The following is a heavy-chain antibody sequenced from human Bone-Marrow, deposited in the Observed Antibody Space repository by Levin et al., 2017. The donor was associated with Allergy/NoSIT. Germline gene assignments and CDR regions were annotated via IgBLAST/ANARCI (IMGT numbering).Heavy chain of an antibody. V-gene: IGHV3-33*01. Sequence: PGGSLRLSCAASGFTFSSYGMHWVRQAPGKGLEWVAVIWYDGSNKYYADSVKGRFTISRDNSKNTLYLQMNSLRAEDTAVYYCARDSNGSYLPANIDYWGQGTLVTVSS. CDR3: ARDSNGSYLPANIDY. D-gene: IGHD1-26*01. J-gene: IGHJ4*02. CDR1: GFTFSSYG. CDR2: IWYDGSNK.